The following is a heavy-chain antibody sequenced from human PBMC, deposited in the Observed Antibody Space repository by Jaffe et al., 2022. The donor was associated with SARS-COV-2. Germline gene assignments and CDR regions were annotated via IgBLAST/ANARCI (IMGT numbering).Heavy chain of an antibody. CDR2: IGTAGNA. J-gene: IGHJ4*02. CDR3: AKGLGYSNQGIGS. CDR1: GFIISNYA. V-gene: IGHV3-23*01. Sequence: EVQLLESGGGLVQPGGSLRLSCAASGFIISNYAMTWVRQAPGKGLEWVSGIGTAGNAYYPDFVKGRFTISRDNSKNTLFLQMNSLRVEDTAVYYCAKGLGYSNQGIGSWAQGIRVTVSS. D-gene: IGHD4-4*01.